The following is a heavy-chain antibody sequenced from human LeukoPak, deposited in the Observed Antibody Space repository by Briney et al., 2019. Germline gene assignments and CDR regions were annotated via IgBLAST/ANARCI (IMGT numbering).Heavy chain of an antibody. CDR1: GGSFSGYY. D-gene: IGHD6-6*01. CDR2: INHSGST. Sequence: SETLSLTCAVYGGSFSGYYWSWIRQPPGKGLEWIGEINHSGSTNYNPSLKSRVTISVDTSKNQFSLKLSSVTAADTAVYYCARVGAARNFDSWDQGTLV. CDR3: ARVGAARNFDS. J-gene: IGHJ4*02. V-gene: IGHV4-34*01.